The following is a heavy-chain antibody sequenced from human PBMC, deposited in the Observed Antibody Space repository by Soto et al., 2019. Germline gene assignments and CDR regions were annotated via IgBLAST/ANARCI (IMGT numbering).Heavy chain of an antibody. J-gene: IGHJ3*02. V-gene: IGHV4-59*01. Sequence: SEILSLTCTVSGGSISSYYWSWIRQPPGKGLEWIGYIYYSGSTNYNPSLKSRVTISVDTSKNQFSLKLSSVTAADTAVYYCAREYCSGGSCPHSAFDIWGQGTMVTVSS. CDR2: IYYSGST. CDR1: GGSISSYY. D-gene: IGHD2-15*01. CDR3: AREYCSGGSCPHSAFDI.